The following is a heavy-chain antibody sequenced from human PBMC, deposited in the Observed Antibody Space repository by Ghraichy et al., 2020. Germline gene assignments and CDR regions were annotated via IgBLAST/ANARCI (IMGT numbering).Heavy chain of an antibody. CDR1: GFTFGDYN. CDR2: ISTSSRSI. Sequence: LSLTCVGSGFTFGDYNLNWVRQSPGKGLEWISYISTSSRSIFYADSVKGRFTISRDNAQNSLFLQMKSLRDEDTAVYYCARASRVVRFYYYDGMDVWGPGATVTVSS. V-gene: IGHV3-48*02. J-gene: IGHJ6*02. CDR3: ARASRVVRFYYYDGMDV. D-gene: IGHD4-23*01.